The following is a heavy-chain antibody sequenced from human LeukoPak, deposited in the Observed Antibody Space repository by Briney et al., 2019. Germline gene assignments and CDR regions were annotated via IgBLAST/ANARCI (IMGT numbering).Heavy chain of an antibody. V-gene: IGHV1-2*06. J-gene: IGHJ4*02. D-gene: IGHD2-15*01. CDR2: INPNSGGT. CDR3: ARTRRYCSGGSCQWFDY. Sequence: ASVKVSCKASGYTFTGYYMHWVRQAPGQGLEWMGRINPNSGGTNYAQKFQGRVTMTRDTSISTAYMELSRLRSDDMAVYYCARTRRYCSGGSCQWFDYWGQGTLVTVSS. CDR1: GYTFTGYY.